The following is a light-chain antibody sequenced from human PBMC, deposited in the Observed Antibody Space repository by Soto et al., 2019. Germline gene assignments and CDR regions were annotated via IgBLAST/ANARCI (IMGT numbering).Light chain of an antibody. V-gene: IGKV1-5*03. CDR2: EAS. CDR1: QTATSW. CDR3: QQYNSYPRT. Sequence: DIQMTQSPSTLSASVGDRVTITCRASQTATSWLAWYQQKPGKAPKLLIYEASNLESGVPSRFSGSGSGTEFTLTISSLQPDDFATYYCQQYNSYPRTFGQVTKVDIK. J-gene: IGKJ1*01.